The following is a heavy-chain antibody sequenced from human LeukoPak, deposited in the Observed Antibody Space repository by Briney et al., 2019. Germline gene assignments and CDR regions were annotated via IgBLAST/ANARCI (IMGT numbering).Heavy chain of an antibody. Sequence: GASVKVSCKASGYILTSYSFNWVRQAPGQGFEWMGWNSGYNGNTIYAEHFQGRVTMTTDTSTNTAYMELRSLRSEDTAVYYCARGSDARIVVGDPFDYWGQGTMVTVSS. CDR2: NSGYNGNT. CDR3: ARGSDARIVVGDPFDY. D-gene: IGHD3-22*01. CDR1: GYILTSYS. V-gene: IGHV1-18*01. J-gene: IGHJ4*02.